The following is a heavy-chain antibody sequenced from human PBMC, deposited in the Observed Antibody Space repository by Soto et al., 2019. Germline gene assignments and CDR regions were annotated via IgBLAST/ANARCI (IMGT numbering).Heavy chain of an antibody. V-gene: IGHV3-74*01. J-gene: IGHJ4*02. CDR3: ARGGTSTTYGGLFDN. CDR2: LNPNGTFT. Sequence: EVQLVESGGGLVQPGGSLRLSCAGSGFTFSGYWMHWVRQAPGKGPVWVSRLNPNGTFTTNADSVKGRFTISRDNAKNTVYLQMNSLRADDTAVYYCARGGTSTTYGGLFDNWGQGTRVTVSS. CDR1: GFTFSGYW. D-gene: IGHD2-2*01.